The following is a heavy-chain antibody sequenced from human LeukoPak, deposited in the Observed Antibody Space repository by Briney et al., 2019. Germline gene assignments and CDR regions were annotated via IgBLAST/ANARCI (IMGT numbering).Heavy chain of an antibody. V-gene: IGHV4-31*03. J-gene: IGHJ5*02. CDR3: ARAAVAGTLVWFDP. CDR1: GGSISSGGYY. Sequence: SETLSLTCTVSGGSISSGGYYWSWIRQHPGKGLEWIGYIYYSGSTYYNPSLKSRVTISVDTSKNQFSLKLSSVTAADTAVYYSARAAVAGTLVWFDPWGQGTLVTVSS. CDR2: IYYSGST. D-gene: IGHD6-19*01.